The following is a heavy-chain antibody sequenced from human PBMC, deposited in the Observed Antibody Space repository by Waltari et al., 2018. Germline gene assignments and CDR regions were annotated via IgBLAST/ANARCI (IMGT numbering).Heavy chain of an antibody. J-gene: IGHJ6*03. CDR1: GGSLSPYH. CDR2: IYSSGST. V-gene: IGHV4-4*07. CDR3: ARDRKAGTTEVYFHYYMDV. D-gene: IGHD6-13*01. Sequence: QVQLQETGPGLVKPSETLSLSCRVSGGSLSPYHSSWIRQPAGMRLEWIGRIYSSGSTNYNPSLKSRVTMSVDTSKNQFSLTLSSVTAADTAVYYCARDRKAGTTEVYFHYYMDVWGKGTTVTISS.